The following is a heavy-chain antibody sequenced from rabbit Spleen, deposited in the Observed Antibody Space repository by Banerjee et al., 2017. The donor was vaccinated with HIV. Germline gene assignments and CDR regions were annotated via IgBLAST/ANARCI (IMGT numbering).Heavy chain of an antibody. CDR1: GIDFTKYY. CDR2: IYAAKGST. CDR3: ARAIVPWLSLTRLDL. V-gene: IGHV1S7*01. Sequence: QLTETGGGLVQPGGSLTLSCKASGIDFTKYYITWVRQAPGKGLEWIGIIYAAKGSTDYASCVNGRFPISSANAQSTVDLKMTSLTAADTATYFCARAIVPWLSLTRLDLWGPGTLVTVS. J-gene: IGHJ6*01. D-gene: IGHD3-1*01.